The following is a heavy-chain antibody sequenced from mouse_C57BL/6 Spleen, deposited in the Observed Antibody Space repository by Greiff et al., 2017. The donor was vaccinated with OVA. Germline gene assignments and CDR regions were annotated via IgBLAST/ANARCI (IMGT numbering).Heavy chain of an antibody. Sequence: QVQLQQPGAELVKPGASVKMSCKASGYTFTSYWITWVKQRPGQGLEWIGDIYPGSGSTNYNEKFKSKATLTVDTSSSTAYMQLSSLTYEDSAVYYCARRGFYYGSSYGAMDYWGQGTSVTVSS. CDR1: GYTFTSYW. D-gene: IGHD1-1*01. V-gene: IGHV1-55*01. J-gene: IGHJ4*01. CDR3: ARRGFYYGSSYGAMDY. CDR2: IYPGSGST.